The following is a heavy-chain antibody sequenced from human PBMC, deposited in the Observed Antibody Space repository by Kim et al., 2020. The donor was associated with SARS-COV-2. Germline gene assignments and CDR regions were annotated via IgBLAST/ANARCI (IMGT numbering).Heavy chain of an antibody. CDR2: INEDESEK. V-gene: IGHV3-7*01. D-gene: IGHD1-26*01. CDR3: ARRIIMGPRLDS. J-gene: IGHJ4*02. Sequence: GGSLRLSCAASGFTFNNYFMTWVRQAPGKGLEWVANINEDESEKNYVDSVKGRFTISRDNAKNLLFLQMRSLRAEDTAVYYCARRIIMGPRLDSWGQGTLVTVYS. CDR1: GFTFNNYF.